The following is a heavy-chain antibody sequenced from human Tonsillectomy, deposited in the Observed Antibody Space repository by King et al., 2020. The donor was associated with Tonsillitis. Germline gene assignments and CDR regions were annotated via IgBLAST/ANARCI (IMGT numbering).Heavy chain of an antibody. V-gene: IGHV3-23*04. CDR2: ISGSGGST. D-gene: IGHD3-22*01. CDR3: ATTYYYDSSGYYYRAGFDY. J-gene: IGHJ4*02. Sequence: VQLVESGGGLVQPGGSLRLSCAASGFTFSSYAMSWVRQAPGKGLEWVSAISGSGGSTYYADSVKGRFTISRDNSKNTLYLQMNSLRADDTAIYYCATTYYYDSSGYYYRAGFDYWGQGTLVTVSS. CDR1: GFTFSSYA.